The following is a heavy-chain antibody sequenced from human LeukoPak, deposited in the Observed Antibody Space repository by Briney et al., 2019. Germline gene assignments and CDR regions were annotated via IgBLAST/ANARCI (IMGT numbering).Heavy chain of an antibody. Sequence: ASVKVSCKASGYTFTSYGISWVRQAPGQGLEWMGWISAYNGNTNYAQKLQGRVTMTTDTSTSTAYMELRSLRSDDTAVYYCARDKGIVVVAHDAFDIWGQGTMVTVSS. V-gene: IGHV1-18*01. J-gene: IGHJ3*02. CDR1: GYTFTSYG. CDR2: ISAYNGNT. CDR3: ARDKGIVVVAHDAFDI. D-gene: IGHD2-15*01.